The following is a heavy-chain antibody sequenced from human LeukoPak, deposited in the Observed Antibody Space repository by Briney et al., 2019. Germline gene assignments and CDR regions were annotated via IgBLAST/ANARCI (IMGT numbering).Heavy chain of an antibody. Sequence: SETLSLTCTVSGDSIRSYYWSWIRLPPGKGLEWIGYIYHSGSTDYNPSLKSRVTISVDTSKSQFSLKLSSVTAADTAVYYCARATSGWSGPPFDYWGQGNLVTVSS. CDR3: ARATSGWSGPPFDY. D-gene: IGHD6-19*01. V-gene: IGHV4-59*01. J-gene: IGHJ4*02. CDR1: GDSIRSYY. CDR2: IYHSGST.